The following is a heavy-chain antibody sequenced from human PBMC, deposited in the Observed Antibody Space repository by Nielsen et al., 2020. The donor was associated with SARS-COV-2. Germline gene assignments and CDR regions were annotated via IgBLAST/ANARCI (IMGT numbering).Heavy chain of an antibody. CDR1: GGSIGSYY. V-gene: IGHV4-59*13. D-gene: IGHD6-13*01. CDR3: ARDRWQQLVPTY. J-gene: IGHJ4*02. CDR2: IFNTGST. Sequence: SETLSLTCTVFGGSIGSYYWSWIRQPPGKGLEWIGHIFNTGSTSYNPSLRSRVTILVDTSKNHFSLKLTSVTAADTAVYYCARDRWQQLVPTYWGQGTLVPVSS.